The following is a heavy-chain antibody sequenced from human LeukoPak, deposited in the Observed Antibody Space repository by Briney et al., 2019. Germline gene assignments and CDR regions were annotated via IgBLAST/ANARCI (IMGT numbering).Heavy chain of an antibody. CDR1: GFTVSSNY. V-gene: IGHV3-53*01. J-gene: IGHJ6*03. D-gene: IGHD3-9*01. Sequence: PGGSLRLSCAASGFTVSSNYMSWVRQAPGKGLEWVSVIYSGGSTYYADSVKGRFTISRDNSKNTLYLQMNSLRAEDTAVYYCAKSSEAPFRLSILTGVDVWSKGTPVTVSS. CDR3: AKSSEAPFRLSILTGVDV. CDR2: IYSGGST.